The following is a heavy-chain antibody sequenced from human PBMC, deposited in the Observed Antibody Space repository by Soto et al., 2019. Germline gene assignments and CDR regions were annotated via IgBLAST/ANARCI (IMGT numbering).Heavy chain of an antibody. J-gene: IGHJ6*02. CDR3: ARGGTTPCYYYGMDG. CDR1: GFTFSSYA. Sequence: GGSMRLSCSASGFTFSSYAMHWVRQAPGKGLEWVAVISYDGSNKYYADSVKGRFTISRDNSKNTMYLQMNSLRAEDTAVYYCARGGTTPCYYYGMDGRGQGTTVTVSS. V-gene: IGHV3-30-3*01. CDR2: ISYDGSNK. D-gene: IGHD1-26*01.